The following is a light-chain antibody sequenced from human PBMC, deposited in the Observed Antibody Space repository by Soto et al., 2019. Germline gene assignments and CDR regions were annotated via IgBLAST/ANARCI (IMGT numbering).Light chain of an antibody. V-gene: IGLV2-11*01. CDR3: SSYAGSSNV. CDR1: NNDIGIYNF. CDR2: DVT. J-gene: IGLJ1*01. Sequence: QSALTQPRSVSGSPGQSVTISCTGTNNDIGIYNFVSWYQQHPGKAPKLIIYDVTARPSGVPDRFSGSKSGTTAYLTISGLQGEDEADYYCSSYAGSSNVFGTGTKLTVL.